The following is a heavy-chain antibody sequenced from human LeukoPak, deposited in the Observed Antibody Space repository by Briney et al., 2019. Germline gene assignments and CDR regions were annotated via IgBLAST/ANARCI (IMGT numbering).Heavy chain of an antibody. V-gene: IGHV1-8*01. CDR1: GYTFTSCD. D-gene: IGHD4-23*01. J-gene: IGHJ6*03. Sequence: GASVKVSCKASGYTFTSCDINWVRQATGQGLEWMGWMNPNSGNTGYAQKFQGRVTMTRNTSISTAYMELSSLRSEDTAVYYCARALYNYGGNPFGYYMDVWGKGTTVTVSS. CDR2: MNPNSGNT. CDR3: ARALYNYGGNPFGYYMDV.